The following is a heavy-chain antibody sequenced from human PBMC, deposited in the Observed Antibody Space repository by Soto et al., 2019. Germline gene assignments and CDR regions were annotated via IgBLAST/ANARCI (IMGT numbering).Heavy chain of an antibody. CDR1: GGSISSGGYS. V-gene: IGHV4-30-2*01. Sequence: SETLSLTCAVSGGSISSGGYSWSWIRQPPGKGLEWIGYIYHSGSTYYNPSLKSRVTISVDRSKNQFSLKLSSVTAADTAVYYCARGLPYLAAAGIGWFDPWGQGTLVTVSS. CDR2: IYHSGST. CDR3: ARGLPYLAAAGIGWFDP. D-gene: IGHD6-13*01. J-gene: IGHJ5*02.